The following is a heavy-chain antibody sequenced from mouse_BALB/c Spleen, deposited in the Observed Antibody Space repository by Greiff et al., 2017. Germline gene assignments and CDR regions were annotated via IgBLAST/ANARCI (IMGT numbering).Heavy chain of an antibody. CDR2: ISYDGSN. V-gene: IGHV3-6*02. Sequence: DVKLLESGPGLVKPSQSLSLTCSVTGYSITSGYYWNWIRQFPGNKLEWMGYISYDGSNNYNPSLKNRISITRDTSKNQFFLKLNSVTTEDTATYYCARSSSWLHYAMDYWGQGTTVTVSS. CDR1: GYSITSGYY. J-gene: IGHJ4*01. D-gene: IGHD2-2*01. CDR3: ARSSSWLHYAMDY.